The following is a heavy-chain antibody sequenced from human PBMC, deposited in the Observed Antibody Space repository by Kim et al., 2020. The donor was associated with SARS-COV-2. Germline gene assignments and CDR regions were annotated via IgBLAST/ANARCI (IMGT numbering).Heavy chain of an antibody. CDR2: FDPEDGET. D-gene: IGHD2-21*01. CDR3: ASASVVFGWFDP. V-gene: IGHV1-24*01. CDR1: GYTLTELS. Sequence: ASVKVSCKVSGYTLTELSMHWVRQAPGKGLEWMGGFDPEDGETIYAQKFQGRVTMTEDTSTDTAYMELSSLRSEDTAVYYCASASVVFGWFDPWGQGTLVTVSS. J-gene: IGHJ5*02.